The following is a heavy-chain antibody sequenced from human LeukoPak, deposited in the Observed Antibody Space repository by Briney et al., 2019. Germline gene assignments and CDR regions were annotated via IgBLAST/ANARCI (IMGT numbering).Heavy chain of an antibody. D-gene: IGHD2-2*01. CDR1: GFTFSSYA. Sequence: GSLRLSCAASGFTFSSYAMSWVRQAPGKGLEWVSAISGSGGSTYYADSVKGRFTISRDNSKNTLYLQMNSLRAEDTAVYYCAKMGGYCSSTSCTRFDAFDIWGQGTMVTVSS. CDR2: ISGSGGST. J-gene: IGHJ3*02. CDR3: AKMGGYCSSTSCTRFDAFDI. V-gene: IGHV3-23*01.